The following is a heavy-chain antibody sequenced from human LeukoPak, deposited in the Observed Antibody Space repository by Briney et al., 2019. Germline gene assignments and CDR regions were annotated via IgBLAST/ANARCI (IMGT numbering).Heavy chain of an antibody. CDR1: GGSISSSSYY. D-gene: IGHD1-26*01. CDR2: IYYSGST. V-gene: IGHV4-39*07. J-gene: IGHJ3*02. Sequence: SETLSLTCTVSGGSISSSSYYWGWIRQPPGKGLEWIGSIYYSGSTYYNPSLKSRVIISVDTSKNQFSLKLSSVTAADTAVYYCASVSGSYSLNAFDIWGQGTMVTVSS. CDR3: ASVSGSYSLNAFDI.